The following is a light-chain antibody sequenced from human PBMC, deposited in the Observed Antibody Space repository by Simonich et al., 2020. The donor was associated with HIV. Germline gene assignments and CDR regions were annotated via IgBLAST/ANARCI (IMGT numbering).Light chain of an antibody. CDR2: DVT. CDR1: SSDVGGYNY. CDR3: SSYTRSNTLV. V-gene: IGLV2-14*01. J-gene: IGLJ2*01. Sequence: QSALTQPASVSGSPGQSITISCTGTSSDVGGYNYVSWYQQHPGKAPKLMIYDVTKRASGVSNRFSGSKSGNTASLTISGLQAEDEADYYCSSYTRSNTLVFGGGTKLTVL.